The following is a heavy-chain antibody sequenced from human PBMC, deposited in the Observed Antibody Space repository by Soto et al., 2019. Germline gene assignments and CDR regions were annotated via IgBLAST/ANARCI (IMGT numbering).Heavy chain of an antibody. D-gene: IGHD6-13*01. CDR2: ISTDGRDK. CDR1: GFTFSSYA. CDR3: AKDHDLAAAGYYFDY. Sequence: GGSLRLSCAASGFTFSSYAMHWVRQAPGKGLEWVAVISTDGRDKYHADSVKGRFTISRDNSKNTLFLQMNSLRPEDTAVYYCAKDHDLAAAGYYFDYWSQGTLVTVSS. J-gene: IGHJ4*02. V-gene: IGHV3-30*01.